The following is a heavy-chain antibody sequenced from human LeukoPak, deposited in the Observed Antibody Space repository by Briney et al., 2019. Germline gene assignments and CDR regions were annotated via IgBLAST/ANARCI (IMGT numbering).Heavy chain of an antibody. CDR2: IYHSGST. D-gene: IGHD6-13*01. CDR3: ARDWAAAGSSFDY. CDR1: GYSISSGYY. V-gene: IGHV4-38-2*02. Sequence: SETLSLTCTVSGYSISSGYYRGWIRQPPGKGLEWIGSIYHSGSTYYNPSLKSRVTISVDTYKNQFSLKLSSVTAADTAVYYCARDWAAAGSSFDYWGQGTLVTVSS. J-gene: IGHJ4*02.